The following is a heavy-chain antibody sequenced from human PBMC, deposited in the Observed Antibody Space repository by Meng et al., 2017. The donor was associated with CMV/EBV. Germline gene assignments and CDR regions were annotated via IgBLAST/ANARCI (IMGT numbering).Heavy chain of an antibody. Sequence: SFSGYYGSWIRQPPAKGLEWIGEINHSGSTNYNPSLKSRVTISVDTSKNQFSLKLSSVTAADTAVYYCATDSSSWSRVYYYYYGMDVWGQGTTVTVSS. D-gene: IGHD6-13*01. J-gene: IGHJ6*02. V-gene: IGHV4-34*01. CDR1: SFSGYY. CDR3: ATDSSSWSRVYYYYYGMDV. CDR2: INHSGST.